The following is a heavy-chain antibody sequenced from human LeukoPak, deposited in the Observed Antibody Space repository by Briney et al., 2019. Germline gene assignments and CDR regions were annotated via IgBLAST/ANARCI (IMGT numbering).Heavy chain of an antibody. CDR3: ARAKPYYDFWSGSPTGYFQH. D-gene: IGHD3-3*01. V-gene: IGHV4-30-4*08. J-gene: IGHJ1*01. CDR2: INHSGST. CDR1: GGSISSGDYY. Sequence: SQTLSLTCTVSGGSISSGDYYWSWIRQPPGKGLEWIGEINHSGSTNYNPSLKSRVTISVDTSKNQFSLKLSSVTAADTAVYYCARAKPYYDFWSGSPTGYFQHWGQGTLVTVSS.